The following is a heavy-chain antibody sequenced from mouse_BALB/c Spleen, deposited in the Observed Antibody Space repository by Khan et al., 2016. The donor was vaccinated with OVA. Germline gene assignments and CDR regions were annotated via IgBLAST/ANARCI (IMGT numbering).Heavy chain of an antibody. D-gene: IGHD2-2*01. CDR2: IYYSGTI. Sequence: VQLKESGPGLVKPSQTVSLTCTVTGISITTGNYRWSWIRQFPGNTLEWIGYIYYSGTITYNPSLTSRITITRGTSTNQFFLEMNSWTAEDTATDYYERDKGGYRYWYFDVWGAGNTVTVSS. J-gene: IGHJ1*01. V-gene: IGHV3-5*02. CDR3: ERDKGGYRYWYFDV. CDR1: GISITTGNYR.